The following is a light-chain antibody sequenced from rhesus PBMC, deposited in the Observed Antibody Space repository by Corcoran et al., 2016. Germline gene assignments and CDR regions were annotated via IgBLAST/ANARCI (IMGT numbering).Light chain of an antibody. CDR1: TSNIGSNS. CDR3: AAWDESLNAYI. CDR2: YND. J-gene: IGLJ1*01. Sequence: QSVLTQPPSASEAARKSVTISCSGSTSNIGSNSVSWYQQLPETAPKLLIYYNDRRPSGVSDRFSGSKFGTSASLDISGLQTEDEADYYCAAWDESLNAYIFGAGTRLTV. V-gene: IGLV1-60*01.